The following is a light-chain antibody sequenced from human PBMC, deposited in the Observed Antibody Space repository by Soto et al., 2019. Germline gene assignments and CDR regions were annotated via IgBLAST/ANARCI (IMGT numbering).Light chain of an antibody. J-gene: IGKJ1*01. V-gene: IGKV1-9*01. CDR1: QGISSY. Sequence: DIQLTQSPSFLSASVGDRVTITCRASQGISSYLAWYQQRPGKAPKLLMYGASTLQSGVPSRFSGSASGTTFTLTINNLQPEDFATYYCQQLNYFPRTFGQGTKVE. CDR2: GAS. CDR3: QQLNYFPRT.